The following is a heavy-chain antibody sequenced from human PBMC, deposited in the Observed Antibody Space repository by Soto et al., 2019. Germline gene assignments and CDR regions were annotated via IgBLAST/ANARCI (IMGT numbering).Heavy chain of an antibody. CDR1: GGTFSSYA. J-gene: IGHJ6*02. V-gene: IGHV1-69*13. D-gene: IGHD5-18*01. CDR2: IIPIFGTA. CDR3: ARDVDTANGIDYYGLDV. Sequence: SVKVSCKASGGTFSSYAISWVRQAPGQGLEWMGGIIPIFGTANYAQKFQGRVTITADESTSTAYMELSSLRSEDTAVYYCARDVDTANGIDYYGLDVRGQRTTVTVSS.